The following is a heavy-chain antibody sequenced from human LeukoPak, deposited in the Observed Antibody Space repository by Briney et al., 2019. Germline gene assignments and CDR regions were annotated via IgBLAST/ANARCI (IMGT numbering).Heavy chain of an antibody. CDR1: GFTFSSYR. CDR3: ARDPRLGYCSSTSCELVDY. Sequence: GGSLRLSCAASGFTFSSYRMNWVRQAPGKGLEWVSSISSSSSYIYYADSVKGRFTISRDNAKNSLYLQMNSLRAEDTAVYYCARDPRLGYCSSTSCELVDYWGQGTLVTVSS. J-gene: IGHJ4*02. CDR2: ISSSSSYI. V-gene: IGHV3-21*01. D-gene: IGHD2-2*01.